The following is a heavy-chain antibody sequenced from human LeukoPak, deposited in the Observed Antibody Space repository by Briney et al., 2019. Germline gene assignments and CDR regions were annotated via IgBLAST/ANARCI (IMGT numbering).Heavy chain of an antibody. J-gene: IGHJ5*02. CDR3: ARVSSSGFGELYWFDP. CDR1: GGTFSSYT. Sequence: GSSVKVSCKVSGGTFSSYTISWVRQATGQGLEWMGWMNPNSGNTGYAQKFQGRVTMTRNTSISTAYMELSSLRSEDTAVYYCARVSSSGFGELYWFDPWGQGTLVTVSS. D-gene: IGHD3-10*01. CDR2: MNPNSGNT. V-gene: IGHV1-8*02.